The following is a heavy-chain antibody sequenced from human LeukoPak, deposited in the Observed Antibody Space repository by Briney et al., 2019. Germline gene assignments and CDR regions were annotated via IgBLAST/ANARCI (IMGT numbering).Heavy chain of an antibody. J-gene: IGHJ4*02. CDR2: IYNSGST. V-gene: IGHV4-59*01. D-gene: IGHD3-10*01. Sequence: SETLSLTCTVSGGSISIYYWNWIRQPPGKGLEWIGYIYNSGSTNYNPSLKSRVTISVDTSKNQFSLKLTSVTAADTAVYYCARDRELGYWGQGTLVTVSS. CDR1: GGSISIYY. CDR3: ARDRELGY.